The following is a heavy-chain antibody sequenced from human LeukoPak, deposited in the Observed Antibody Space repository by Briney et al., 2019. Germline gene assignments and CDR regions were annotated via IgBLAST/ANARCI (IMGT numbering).Heavy chain of an antibody. CDR2: IDGNSGIK. J-gene: IGHJ4*02. V-gene: IGHV3-48*01. CDR3: ARWWSGSYYVIDY. D-gene: IGHD1-26*01. Sequence: GGSLRLSCEASGFTFTMFGMNWVRQAPGKGLEWVSYIDGNSGIKYYADSVQGRFTISRDNAQDSVFLQMTSLRVDDTAVYYCARWWSGSYYVIDYWGQGTLVTVSS. CDR1: GFTFTMFG.